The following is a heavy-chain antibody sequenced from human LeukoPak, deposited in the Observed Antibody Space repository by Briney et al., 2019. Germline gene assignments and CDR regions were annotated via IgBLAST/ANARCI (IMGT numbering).Heavy chain of an antibody. V-gene: IGHV1-69*01. J-gene: IGHJ5*02. CDR1: GGTFSSYA. CDR3: ASSNSSGWKWFDP. D-gene: IGHD6-19*01. CDR2: IIPIFGTA. Sequence: ASVKVSCKASGGTFSSYAISWVRQAPGQGLEWMGGIIPIFGTANYAQKFQGRVTITADESTSTAYMELSSLRSEDTAVYYCASSNSSGWKWFDPWGQGTLVTVSS.